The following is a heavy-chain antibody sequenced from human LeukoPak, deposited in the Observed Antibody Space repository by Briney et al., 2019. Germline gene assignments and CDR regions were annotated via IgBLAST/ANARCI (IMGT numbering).Heavy chain of an antibody. CDR2: ISNSGST. V-gene: IGHV4-59*01. J-gene: IGHJ6*03. Sequence: PSETLSLTCTVSGGSISSSYWSWIRQPPGKGLEWIGYISNSGSTNYNPSLKSRLTTSVDMSKNQISLDLTSVTAGDTAVYYCARAQYDGFSSGYSGGYYYMDVWGKGTTVSVSS. CDR1: GGSISSSY. D-gene: IGHD3-3*01. CDR3: ARAQYDGFSSGYSGGYYYMDV.